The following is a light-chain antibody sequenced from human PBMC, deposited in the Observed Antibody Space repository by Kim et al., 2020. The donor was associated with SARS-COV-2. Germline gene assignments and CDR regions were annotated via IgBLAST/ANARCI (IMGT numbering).Light chain of an antibody. Sequence: ASVGDRVTITCRASQYITRRLAWYQQKPGKAPKVLISKASTLESGVPSTFSGSGSGTDFTLTISSLQPDDFATYYCQQYDTYPWTFCQGTKVDIK. CDR2: KAS. J-gene: IGKJ1*01. CDR3: QQYDTYPWT. CDR1: QYITRR. V-gene: IGKV1-5*03.